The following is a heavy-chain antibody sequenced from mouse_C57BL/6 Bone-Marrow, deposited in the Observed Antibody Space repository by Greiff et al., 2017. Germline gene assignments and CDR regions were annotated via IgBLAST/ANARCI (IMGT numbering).Heavy chain of an antibody. J-gene: IGHJ4*01. CDR2: IYPGDGDT. Sequence: QVQLKQSGAELVKPGASVKISCKASGYAFRSYWMNWVKQRPGKGLEWIGQIYPGDGDTNYNGKFKGKATLTADKSSSTAYMQLSSLTSEDSAVYFCARSYCYAMDYWGQGTSVTVSS. CDR3: ARSYCYAMDY. V-gene: IGHV1-80*01. CDR1: GYAFRSYW.